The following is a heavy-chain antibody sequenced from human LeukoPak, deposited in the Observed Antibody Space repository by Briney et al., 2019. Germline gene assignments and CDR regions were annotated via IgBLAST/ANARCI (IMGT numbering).Heavy chain of an antibody. J-gene: IGHJ4*02. CDR3: ARDGRASGSYPRY. V-gene: IGHV1-18*01. Sequence: ASVKVSCKASGYTFTSYGISWVRQAPGQGHEWMGWISVSNGNKNYAQKFQGRVTMTTDPSTSTGYMELRSLRSDDTAVYYCARDGRASGSYPRYWGQGTLVTVSS. CDR2: ISVSNGNK. D-gene: IGHD1-26*01. CDR1: GYTFTSYG.